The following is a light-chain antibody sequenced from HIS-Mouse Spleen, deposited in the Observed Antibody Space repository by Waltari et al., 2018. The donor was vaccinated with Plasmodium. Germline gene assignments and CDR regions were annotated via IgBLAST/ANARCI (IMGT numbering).Light chain of an antibody. Sequence: SYELTQPPSVSVSPGQTARITCSGDALPTKYAYWYQQKSGQAPVLGIYEDSKRPSGIPGRFSGSSSGTMATLTISGAQVEDEADYYCYSTDSSGNHRVFGGGTKLTVL. CDR3: YSTDSSGNHRV. CDR2: EDS. V-gene: IGLV3-10*01. J-gene: IGLJ3*02. CDR1: ALPTKY.